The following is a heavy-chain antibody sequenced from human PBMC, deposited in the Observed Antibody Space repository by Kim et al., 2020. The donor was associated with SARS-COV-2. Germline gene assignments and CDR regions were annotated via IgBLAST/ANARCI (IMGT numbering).Heavy chain of an antibody. Sequence: SVKVSCKASGGTFSSYAISWVRQAPGQGLEWMGGIIPIFGTANYAQKFQGRVTITADESTSTAYMELSSLRSEDTAVYYCASASREGPDQYGMDVWGQGTTVTVSS. CDR1: GGTFSSYA. CDR2: IIPIFGTA. V-gene: IGHV1-69*13. J-gene: IGHJ6*02. CDR3: ASASREGPDQYGMDV.